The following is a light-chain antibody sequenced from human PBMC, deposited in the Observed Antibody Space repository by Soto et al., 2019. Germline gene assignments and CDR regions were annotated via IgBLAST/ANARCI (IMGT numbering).Light chain of an antibody. CDR2: HDD. CDR3: VTWDDSLNGHV. J-gene: IGLJ3*02. V-gene: IGLV1-36*01. CDR1: SSNIGNNA. Sequence: QSVLTQPPSVSEAPRQRVTISCSGSSSNIGNNAVNWYQQLPGKAPKLLIYHDDLLPSGVSDRFSGSKSGTSASLAISGLQSEDEADYYCVTWDDSLNGHVFGGGTKVTVL.